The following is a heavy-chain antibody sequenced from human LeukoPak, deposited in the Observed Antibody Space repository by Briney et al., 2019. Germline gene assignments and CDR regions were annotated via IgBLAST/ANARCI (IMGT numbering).Heavy chain of an antibody. J-gene: IGHJ4*02. CDR2: ISASSKTI. Sequence: GGSLRLSCAVSGFTFSRHAMNWVRQAPGKGLEWVSHISASSKTIYCADSVKGRFSISRDNAKSSLYLQMNSLRDEDTAVYYCVRGDGWFGELLNFDFWGQGTLVTVSS. D-gene: IGHD3-10*01. CDR3: VRGDGWFGELLNFDF. V-gene: IGHV3-48*02. CDR1: GFTFSRHA.